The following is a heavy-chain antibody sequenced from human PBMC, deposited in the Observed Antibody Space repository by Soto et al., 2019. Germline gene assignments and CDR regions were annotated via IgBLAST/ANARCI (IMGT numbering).Heavy chain of an antibody. J-gene: IGHJ2*01. V-gene: IGHV1-46*01. CDR2: INPSDSST. Sequence: QVQLVQSGAEVKKPGASVKLSCKASGYTFTSNYLYWVRQAPGQGLEWMGMINPSDSSTTYARNLQGRVTMTRDTSTSTVYMEVTRLRSEDTAVYYCASGSSNWLWYFDLSGRGTLVTVSS. CDR3: ASGSSNWLWYFDL. D-gene: IGHD6-13*01. CDR1: GYTFTSNY.